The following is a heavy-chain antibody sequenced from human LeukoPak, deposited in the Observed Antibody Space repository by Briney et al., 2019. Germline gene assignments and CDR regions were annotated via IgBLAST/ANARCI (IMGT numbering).Heavy chain of an antibody. D-gene: IGHD3-22*01. CDR2: IYSGGST. J-gene: IGHJ4*02. V-gene: IGHV3-66*01. CDR3: AKSDDSSGYWGGYFDY. Sequence: GGSLRLSCAASEFSVGSNYMTWVRQAPGKGLEWVSLIYSGGSTYYADSVKGRFTISRDNSKNTLYLQMNSLRAEDTAVYYCAKSDDSSGYWGGYFDYWGQGTLVTVSS. CDR1: EFSVGSNY.